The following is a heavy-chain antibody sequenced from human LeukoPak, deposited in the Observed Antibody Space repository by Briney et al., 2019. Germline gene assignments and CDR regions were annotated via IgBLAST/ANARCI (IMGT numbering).Heavy chain of an antibody. CDR2: IYYSGST. CDR1: GGSISSSSYY. CDR3: ARGIGGYDHELDY. D-gene: IGHD5-12*01. Sequence: SETLSLTCTVSGGSISSSSYYWGWIRQPPGKGLEWIGSIYYSGSTYYNPSLKSRVTISVDTSKNQFSLKLSSVTAADTAVYYCARGIGGYDHELDYWGQGTLVTVSS. V-gene: IGHV4-39*07. J-gene: IGHJ4*02.